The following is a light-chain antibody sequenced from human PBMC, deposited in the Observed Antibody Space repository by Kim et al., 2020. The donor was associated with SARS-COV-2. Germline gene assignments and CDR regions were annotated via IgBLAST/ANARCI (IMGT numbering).Light chain of an antibody. V-gene: IGKV4-1*01. CDR2: WAS. J-gene: IGKJ1*01. Sequence: ATINCKSSQSVLYSANNKNYLAWYQQKPGQPPKLLIYWASTRESGVPDRFSGSGSGTDFTLTISSLQAEDVAVYYCQQYYSTPRTFGQGTKVEIK. CDR1: QSVLYSANNKNY. CDR3: QQYYSTPRT.